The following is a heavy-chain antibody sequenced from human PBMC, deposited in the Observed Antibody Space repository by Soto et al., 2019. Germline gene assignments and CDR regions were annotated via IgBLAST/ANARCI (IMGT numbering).Heavy chain of an antibody. CDR2: ISAKKGNT. CDR3: AREILSPDFYFHGMDV. Sequence: QGQLVQSGAEVKKPGASVKVSCKASGYTFTSYGISWVRQAPGQGLEWMGWISAKKGNTKYAQKFQGRVTMTTDTSTSTAYMELRSLRSDDRAVYYCAREILSPDFYFHGMDVWGQGTTVTVSS. V-gene: IGHV1-18*04. J-gene: IGHJ6*02. D-gene: IGHD2-15*01. CDR1: GYTFTSYG.